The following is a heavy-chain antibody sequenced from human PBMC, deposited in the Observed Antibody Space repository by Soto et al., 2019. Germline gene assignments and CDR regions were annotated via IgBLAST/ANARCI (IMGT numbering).Heavy chain of an antibody. CDR1: GFTFSSYW. Sequence: EVQLVESGGGLVQPGGSLRLSCAASGFTFSSYWMSWVRQVPGKGLEWVANINQDGSEKYYVDSVKGRFIISRDNAKKSLYLQMNSLRGEGTAVYYCARGGAVLDYWGQGTLVTVSS. D-gene: IGHD2-8*01. CDR2: INQDGSEK. CDR3: ARGGAVLDY. V-gene: IGHV3-7*01. J-gene: IGHJ4*02.